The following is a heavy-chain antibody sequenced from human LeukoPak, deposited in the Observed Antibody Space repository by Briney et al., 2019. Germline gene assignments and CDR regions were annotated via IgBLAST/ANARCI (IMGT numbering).Heavy chain of an antibody. J-gene: IGHJ4*02. CDR1: GFTFGSYE. CDR3: AKEMGGWAPIIDY. D-gene: IGHD1-26*01. V-gene: IGHV3-23*01. Sequence: GGSLRLSCAASGFTFGSYEMNWGRQAPGKGREWVSAISGSGGSTYYADCVKGRFTISGDNSKNTGDLQMNSLRAEDTAVYYCAKEMGGWAPIIDYWGQGTLVTVSS. CDR2: ISGSGGST.